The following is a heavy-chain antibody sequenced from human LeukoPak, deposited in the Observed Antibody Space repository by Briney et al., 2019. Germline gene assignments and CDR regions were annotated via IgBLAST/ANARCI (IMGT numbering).Heavy chain of an antibody. J-gene: IGHJ4*02. CDR3: ADLYGYFDY. Sequence: PGRSLRLSCAASGFIFSNYAMHWVRQAPGKGLEWVAFIRYDGSNKYYADSVKGRFTISRDNAKNSLYLQMNSLRAEDTAVYYCADLYGYFDYWGQGTLVTVSS. V-gene: IGHV3-30*04. CDR1: GFIFSNYA. D-gene: IGHD4-17*01. CDR2: IRYDGSNK.